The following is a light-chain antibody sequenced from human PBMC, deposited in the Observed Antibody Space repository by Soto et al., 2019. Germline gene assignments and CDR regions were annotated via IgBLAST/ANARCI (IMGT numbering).Light chain of an antibody. CDR3: CSYAGSSTFYV. V-gene: IGLV2-23*01. J-gene: IGLJ1*01. Sequence: QSVLTQPPSASGTPGQRVTISCTGTSSDVGSYNLVSWYQQHPGKAPKLMIYEGSKRPSGVSNRFSGSKSGNTASLTISGLQAEDEADYYCCSYAGSSTFYVFGPGTKVTVL. CDR1: SSDVGSYNL. CDR2: EGS.